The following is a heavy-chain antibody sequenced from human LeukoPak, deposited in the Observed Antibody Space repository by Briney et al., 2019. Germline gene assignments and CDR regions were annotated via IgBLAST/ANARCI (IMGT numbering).Heavy chain of an antibody. CDR1: GFTFSDYY. CDR2: ISSSSSTI. D-gene: IGHD6-13*01. V-gene: IGHV3-11*04. Sequence: PGGSLRLSCAASGFTFSDYYMNWVRQAPGKGLEWVSYISSSSSTIYYADSVKGRFTISRDNAKNSLYLQMNSLRAEDTAVYYCARFIAAGAFDYWGQGTLVTVSS. J-gene: IGHJ4*02. CDR3: ARFIAAGAFDY.